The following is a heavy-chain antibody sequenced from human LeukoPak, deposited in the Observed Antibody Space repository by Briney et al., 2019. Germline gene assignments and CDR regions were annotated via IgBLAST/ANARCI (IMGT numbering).Heavy chain of an antibody. Sequence: GGSLRLSCAASGFTFSSYAMSWVRQAPGKGLEWVSAVSGSGGSTYYADSVKGRFTISRDNSKNTLFLQMNSLRGEDTAVYYCAKDLSLGSHSDYFDYWGQGTLVTVSS. CDR2: VSGSGGST. J-gene: IGHJ4*02. D-gene: IGHD7-27*01. V-gene: IGHV3-23*01. CDR3: AKDLSLGSHSDYFDY. CDR1: GFTFSSYA.